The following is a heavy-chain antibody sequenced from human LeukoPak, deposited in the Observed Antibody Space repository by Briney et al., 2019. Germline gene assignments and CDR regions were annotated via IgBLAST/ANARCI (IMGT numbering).Heavy chain of an antibody. CDR3: AKWDTYYDSSGYYFY. D-gene: IGHD3-22*01. J-gene: IGHJ4*02. CDR1: GFTFSSYG. V-gene: IGHV3-23*01. CDR2: ISGGGGST. Sequence: GGSLRLSCAASGFTFSSYGMSWVRQAPGKGLEWVSAISGGGGSTYYADSVKGRFTISRDNSKNTLYLQMNSLRAEDTAVYYCAKWDTYYDSSGYYFYWGQGTLVTVSS.